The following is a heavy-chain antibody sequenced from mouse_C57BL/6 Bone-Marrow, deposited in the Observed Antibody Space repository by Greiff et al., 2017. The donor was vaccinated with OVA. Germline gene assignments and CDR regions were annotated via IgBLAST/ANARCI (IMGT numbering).Heavy chain of an antibody. CDR2: INPNNGGT. J-gene: IGHJ3*01. CDR3: ARERLWLTLFAY. Sequence: EVQLQQSGPELVKPGASVKISCKASGYTFTDYYMNWVKQSHGKSLEWIGDINPNNGGTSYNQKFKGKATLTVDKSSSTAYMELRSLTSEDSAVYYCARERLWLTLFAYWGQGTLVTVSA. V-gene: IGHV1-26*01. CDR1: GYTFTDYY. D-gene: IGHD1-2*01.